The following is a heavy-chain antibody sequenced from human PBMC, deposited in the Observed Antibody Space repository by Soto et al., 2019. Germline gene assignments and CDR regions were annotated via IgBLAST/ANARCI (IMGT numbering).Heavy chain of an antibody. Sequence: EVQLVESGGGLVKPGGSLRLSCAASGFTFSNAWMSWFRQAPGKGLEWVGRIKSKTDGGTTDYAAPVKGRFTISRDDSKNTLYLQMNSLKTEDTAVYYCTTDLGGADFDYWGQGTLVTVSS. CDR3: TTDLGGADFDY. D-gene: IGHD3-10*01. CDR2: IKSKTDGGTT. J-gene: IGHJ4*02. V-gene: IGHV3-15*01. CDR1: GFTFSNAW.